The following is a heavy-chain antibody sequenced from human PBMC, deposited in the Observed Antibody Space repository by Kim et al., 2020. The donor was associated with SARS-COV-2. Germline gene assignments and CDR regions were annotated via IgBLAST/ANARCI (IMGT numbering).Heavy chain of an antibody. J-gene: IGHJ4*02. Sequence: GGSLRLSCAASGFIFNTYSMNWVRQAPGKGLEWVSYISSISNTIYYAASVKGRFTISRDNAENSLYLQMNSLRAEDTAVYYCAKALKGGYYDSSGYDYWGQGTLVTVSS. D-gene: IGHD3-22*01. CDR2: ISSISNTI. CDR3: AKALKGGYYDSSGYDY. CDR1: GFIFNTYS. V-gene: IGHV3-48*04.